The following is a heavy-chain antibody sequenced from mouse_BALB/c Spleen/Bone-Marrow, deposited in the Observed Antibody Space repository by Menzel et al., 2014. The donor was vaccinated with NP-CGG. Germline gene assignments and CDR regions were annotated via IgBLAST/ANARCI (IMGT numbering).Heavy chain of an antibody. CDR3: ASYYYCSSSFAY. D-gene: IGHD1-1*01. Sequence: DVHLVESGAELVKPGASVKLSCTASGFNIKDTYMHWVKQRPEQGLEWIGRIDPANGNTKYDPKFQGKASITADTSSNTPYLQLSSLTSEDTAVYYCASYYYCSSSFAYWGQGTLVTVSA. CDR2: IDPANGNT. V-gene: IGHV14-3*02. CDR1: GFNIKDTY. J-gene: IGHJ3*01.